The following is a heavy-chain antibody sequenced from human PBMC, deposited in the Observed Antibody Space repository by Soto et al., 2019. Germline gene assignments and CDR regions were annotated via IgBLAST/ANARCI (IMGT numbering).Heavy chain of an antibody. V-gene: IGHV4-34*01. Sequence: SETLSLTCAVYGGSFSGYYWSWIRQPPGKGLEWIGEINHSGSTKYNPSLKSRDTISVNTAKNQFSLKLSSVTAEDTAVYYCARGRFTIFGVVPNTNWFDPWGQGTLVTVSS. J-gene: IGHJ5*02. CDR3: ARGRFTIFGVVPNTNWFDP. CDR2: INHSGST. CDR1: GGSFSGYY. D-gene: IGHD3-3*01.